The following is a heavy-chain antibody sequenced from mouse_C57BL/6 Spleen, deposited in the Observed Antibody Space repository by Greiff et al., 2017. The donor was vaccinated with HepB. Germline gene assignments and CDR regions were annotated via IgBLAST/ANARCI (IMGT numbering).Heavy chain of an antibody. V-gene: IGHV5-17*01. Sequence: DVHLVESGGGLVKPGGSLKLSCAASGFTFSDYGMHWVRQAPEKGLEWVAYISSGSSTIYYADTVKGRFTISRDSAKNTLFLQMTSLRSEDTAMYYCAIDGYYDAMDYWGQGTSVTVSS. D-gene: IGHD2-3*01. CDR1: GFTFSDYG. J-gene: IGHJ4*01. CDR2: ISSGSSTI. CDR3: AIDGYYDAMDY.